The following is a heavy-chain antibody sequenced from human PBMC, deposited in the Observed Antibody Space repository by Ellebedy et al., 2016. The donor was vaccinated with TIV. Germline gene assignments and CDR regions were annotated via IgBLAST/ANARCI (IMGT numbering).Heavy chain of an antibody. J-gene: IGHJ4*02. CDR2: MYYSANT. CDR3: AKWTVGYCSSASCYTGDY. D-gene: IGHD2-2*02. Sequence: MPGGSLRLSCTVSGLSISSSSYYWGWVRQPPGKGLAWIGSMYYSANTHYKPSLKSRVTISVDTSKNQFSLKLNSVTAADTAVYYCAKWTVGYCSSASCYTGDYWGQGTLVTVSS. CDR1: GLSISSSSYY. V-gene: IGHV4-39*07.